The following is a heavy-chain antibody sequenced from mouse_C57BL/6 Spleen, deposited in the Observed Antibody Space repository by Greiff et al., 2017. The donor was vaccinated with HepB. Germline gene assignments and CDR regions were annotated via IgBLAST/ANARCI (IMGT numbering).Heavy chain of an antibody. J-gene: IGHJ2*01. D-gene: IGHD2-4*01. CDR1: GYSFTGYF. V-gene: IGHV1-20*01. CDR3: ARGDYDVGNFDY. CDR2: INPYNGDT. Sequence: EVKLVESGPELVKPGDSVKISCKASGYSFTGYFMNWVMQSHGKSLEWIGRINPYNGDTFYNQKFKGKATLTVDKSSSTAHMELRSLTSEDSAVYYCARGDYDVGNFDYWGQGTTLTVSS.